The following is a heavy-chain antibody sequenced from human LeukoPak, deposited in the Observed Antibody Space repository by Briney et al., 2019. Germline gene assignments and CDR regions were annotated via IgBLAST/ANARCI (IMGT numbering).Heavy chain of an antibody. Sequence: PSETLSLTCAVYGGSFSGYYWSWIRQSPGKGLEWIGEINHSGSTNYNPSLKSRVTISVDTSKNQFSLKLSSVTAADTAVYYCARGRGGDYGGNRNYFDYWGQGTLVTVSS. CDR1: GGSFSGYY. CDR2: INHSGST. CDR3: ARGRGGDYGGNRNYFDY. J-gene: IGHJ4*02. D-gene: IGHD4-17*01. V-gene: IGHV4-34*01.